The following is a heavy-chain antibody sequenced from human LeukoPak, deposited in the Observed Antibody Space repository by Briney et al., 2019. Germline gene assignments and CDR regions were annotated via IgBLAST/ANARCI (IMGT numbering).Heavy chain of an antibody. CDR3: VRETVAGTFDF. Sequence: GGSLRLSCAASGFTLSDYYMSWIRQASGKGLEWLSDIGSPDNRISYTDSLKGRFTISRDNPKNSLYLEMNSLRAEDTAVYYCVRETVAGTFDFWGQGTLVTVSS. CDR2: IGSPDNRI. J-gene: IGHJ4*02. CDR1: GFTLSDYY. D-gene: IGHD6-19*01. V-gene: IGHV3-11*01.